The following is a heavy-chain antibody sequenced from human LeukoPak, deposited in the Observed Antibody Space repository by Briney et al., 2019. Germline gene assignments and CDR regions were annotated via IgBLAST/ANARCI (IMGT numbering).Heavy chain of an antibody. V-gene: IGHV6-1*01. CDR2: TYYRSKWYN. Sequence: SQTLSLTCAISGDSVSSSSAAWNWIRQSPSRGLEWLGRTYYRSKWYNDYAVSVKSRITINPDTSKNQFSLQLNSVTPEDTAVYYCARDEGMSYYYGSGSFPHSYYFDYWGQGTLVTVSS. CDR1: GDSVSSSSAA. D-gene: IGHD3-10*01. J-gene: IGHJ4*02. CDR3: ARDEGMSYYYGSGSFPHSYYFDY.